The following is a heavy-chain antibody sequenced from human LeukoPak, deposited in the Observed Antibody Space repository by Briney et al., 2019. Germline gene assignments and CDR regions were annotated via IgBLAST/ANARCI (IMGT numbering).Heavy chain of an antibody. D-gene: IGHD1-26*01. Sequence: GASVKVSCKASGGTFSSYAISWARQAPGQGLEWMGGIIPIFGTANYAQKFQGRVTITTDESTSTAYMELSSLRSEDTAVYYCASQEGGATPGPFDYWGQGTLVTVSS. CDR3: ASQEGGATPGPFDY. V-gene: IGHV1-69*05. J-gene: IGHJ4*02. CDR1: GGTFSSYA. CDR2: IIPIFGTA.